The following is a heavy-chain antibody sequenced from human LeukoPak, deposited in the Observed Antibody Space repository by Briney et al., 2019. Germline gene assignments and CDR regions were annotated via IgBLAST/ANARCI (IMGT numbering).Heavy chain of an antibody. J-gene: IGHJ6*02. CDR3: ARDGMSQAPYGMDI. Sequence: ASVKVSYKASGYIFNTHTVHWVRQAPGERLEWMGRISAGDGNIVYSQNFQGRVTITRDTSASTAYMELSTLTFEDTAVYYCARDGMSQAPYGMDIWGQGTTVTVSS. CDR1: GYIFNTHT. D-gene: IGHD1-1*01. CDR2: ISAGDGNI. V-gene: IGHV1-3*01.